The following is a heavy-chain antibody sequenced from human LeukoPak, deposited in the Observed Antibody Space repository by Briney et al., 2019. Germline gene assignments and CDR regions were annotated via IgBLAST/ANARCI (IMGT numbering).Heavy chain of an antibody. D-gene: IGHD6-19*01. CDR3: ARGKQLYSSGWSGPFDY. J-gene: IGHJ4*02. CDR1: GYSISSGYY. V-gene: IGHV4-38-2*02. Sequence: SETLSLTCTVSGYSISSGYYWGWIRQPPGKGLEWIGSIYHSGSTYYNPSLKSRVTISVDTSKNQFSLKLSSVTAADTAVYYCARGKQLYSSGWSGPFDYWGQGTLVTVSS. CDR2: IYHSGST.